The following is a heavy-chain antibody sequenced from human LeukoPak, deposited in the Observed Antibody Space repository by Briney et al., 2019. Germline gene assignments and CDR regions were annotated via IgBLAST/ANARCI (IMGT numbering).Heavy chain of an antibody. Sequence: GASVKVSCKASGYSFTNYYLHWVRQAPGQGLEYMGIINPSGGSSGGSTTYAQKFQGRVTMTRDTSTSTVYMELSSLRSEDTAFYYCARGSDDSSGFDPAEYFLHWGQGTLVTVSS. D-gene: IGHD3-22*01. CDR3: ARGSDDSSGFDPAEYFLH. V-gene: IGHV1-46*01. CDR1: GYSFTNYY. CDR2: INPSGGSSGGST. J-gene: IGHJ1*01.